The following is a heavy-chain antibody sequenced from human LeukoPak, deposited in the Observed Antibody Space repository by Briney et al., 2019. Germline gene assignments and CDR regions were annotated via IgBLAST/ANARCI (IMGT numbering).Heavy chain of an antibody. J-gene: IGHJ5*02. D-gene: IGHD6-19*01. CDR1: GFAFSGYE. V-gene: IGHV3-48*03. Sequence: GGSPRLSCAASGFAFSGYEMYWVRQAPGKGLEWISYISDTGGAIHYADSVRGRFTISRDNAKNSLYLQMNSLRAEDTAVYYCAKDTSGWSLTWGQGTLVTVSS. CDR3: AKDTSGWSLT. CDR2: ISDTGGAI.